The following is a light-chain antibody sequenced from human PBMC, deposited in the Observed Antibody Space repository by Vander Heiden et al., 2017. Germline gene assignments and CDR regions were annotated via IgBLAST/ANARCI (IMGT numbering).Light chain of an antibody. Sequence: QSVLTQPPSASGTPGQRVTISCSGSSSSIGGNTVNWYQPTPRTAPKLLIYSNDPRPSGVPSRFSCSKSGTSASLAIRGLQSGDEADYYFAAWDASLTWVFGGGTKLTVL. CDR1: SSSIGGNT. V-gene: IGLV1-44*01. CDR3: AAWDASLTWV. J-gene: IGLJ3*02. CDR2: SND.